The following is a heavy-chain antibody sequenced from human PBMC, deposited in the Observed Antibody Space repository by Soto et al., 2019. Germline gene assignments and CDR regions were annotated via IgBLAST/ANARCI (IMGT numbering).Heavy chain of an antibody. CDR1: GYTFTNYW. Sequence: GESLKISCQCSGYTFTNYWIAWVRQMPGKGLEWMGVIYPGDSDTRYSPSFQGQVTISADKSTSTAYLQWSALKASDTAMYYCARQRGSSSADGIDVCGQGITVTVSS. V-gene: IGHV5-51*01. J-gene: IGHJ6*02. D-gene: IGHD6-13*01. CDR2: IYPGDSDT. CDR3: ARQRGSSSADGIDV.